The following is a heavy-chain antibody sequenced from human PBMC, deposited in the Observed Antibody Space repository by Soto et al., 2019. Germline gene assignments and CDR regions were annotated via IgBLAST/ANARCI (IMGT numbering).Heavy chain of an antibody. Sequence: QVQLVQSGAEVKKPGASVKVSCKASGYTFTGYYMHWVRQAPGQGLEWMGWINPNSGGTNYAQKFQGWVTMTRDTSISTAYMELSRLRSDDTAVYYCAREYCSGGSCFHYFDYWGQGTLVTVSS. V-gene: IGHV1-2*04. CDR3: AREYCSGGSCFHYFDY. CDR1: GYTFTGYY. D-gene: IGHD2-15*01. CDR2: INPNSGGT. J-gene: IGHJ4*02.